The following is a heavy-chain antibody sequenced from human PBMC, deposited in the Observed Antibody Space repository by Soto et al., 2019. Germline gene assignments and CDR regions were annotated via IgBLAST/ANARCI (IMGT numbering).Heavy chain of an antibody. Sequence: GGSLRLSCAASGLTFSDCYMNWIRQAPGKGLEWVSYISSSGSSINYAGSVKGRFTISRDNAKNSLYLQMNSLRAEDTAIYYCARIRFGEWGYAMDVWGQGTTVTV. D-gene: IGHD3-10*01. CDR3: ARIRFGEWGYAMDV. CDR2: ISSSGSSI. CDR1: GLTFSDCY. J-gene: IGHJ6*02. V-gene: IGHV3-11*01.